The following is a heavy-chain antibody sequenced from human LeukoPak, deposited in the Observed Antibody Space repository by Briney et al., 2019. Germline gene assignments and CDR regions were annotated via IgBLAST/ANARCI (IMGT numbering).Heavy chain of an antibody. V-gene: IGHV1-46*01. D-gene: IGHD3-22*01. CDR3: ARDGHRRYYYDSSGRDDAFDI. J-gene: IGHJ3*02. CDR2: INPSGGST. Sequence: ASVKVSCKASGYTFTSYYMHWVRQAPGQGLEWMGIINPSGGSTIYEQKLQGRVTMTTDTSTSTAYMQLRSLRSDDTAVFYCARDGHRRYYYDSSGRDDAFDIWGQGTMVTVSS. CDR1: GYTFTSYY.